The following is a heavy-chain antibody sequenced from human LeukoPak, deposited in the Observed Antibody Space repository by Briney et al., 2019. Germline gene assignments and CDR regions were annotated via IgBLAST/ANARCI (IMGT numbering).Heavy chain of an antibody. CDR3: ARGGSWSGYSHRTKFDY. D-gene: IGHD3-3*01. Sequence: SETLSLTCAVYGGSFSGYYWSWIRQPSGKGLEWIGEINHSGSTNYNPSLKSRVTISVDTSKNQFSLKLSSVTAADTAVYYCARGGSWSGYSHRTKFDYWGQGTLVTVSS. V-gene: IGHV4-34*01. CDR1: GGSFSGYY. CDR2: INHSGST. J-gene: IGHJ4*02.